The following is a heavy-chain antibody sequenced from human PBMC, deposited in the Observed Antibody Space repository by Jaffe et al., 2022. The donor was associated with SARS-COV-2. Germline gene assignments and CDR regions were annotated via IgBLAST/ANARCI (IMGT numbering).Heavy chain of an antibody. D-gene: IGHD3-9*01. J-gene: IGHJ4*02. CDR3: ATDLT. CDR2: INEDGREK. Sequence: EVQLVESGGGLVQPGGSLRLSCAASGFTFTRYWMSWVRQAPGTGLEWVANINEDGREKHYVDSVEGRFTISRDNAKNSLYLQMNSLRAEDTAVYYCATDLTWGQGTLVTVSS. V-gene: IGHV3-7*01. CDR1: GFTFTRYW.